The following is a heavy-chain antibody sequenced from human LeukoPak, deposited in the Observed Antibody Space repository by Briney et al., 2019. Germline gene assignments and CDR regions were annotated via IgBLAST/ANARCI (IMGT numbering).Heavy chain of an antibody. CDR3: AREVLGLRCWDY. D-gene: IGHD3-10*02. J-gene: IGHJ4*02. CDR1: EYTFTSYY. CDR2: INPSGGST. V-gene: IGHV1-46*03. Sequence: ASVKVSCKASEYTFTSYYMHWVRQPPGQGLEWMGIINPSGGSTSYAQKFQGRVTMTRDTSTSTVYMELSSLRSEDTAVYYCAREVLGLRCWDYWGQGTLVTASS.